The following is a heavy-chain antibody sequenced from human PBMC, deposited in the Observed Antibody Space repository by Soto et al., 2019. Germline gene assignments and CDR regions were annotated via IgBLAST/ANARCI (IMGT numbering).Heavy chain of an antibody. J-gene: IGHJ6*02. V-gene: IGHV1-3*01. CDR1: GYTLTSYA. CDR3: ARENQTRGLYFQYYGADV. Sequence: ASVKVSCKTSGYTLTSYAMHWVRQAPGQRLEWMGWINAGDGDTKYSQKFQGRVTITRDTFANTAYMEVSSLRSEDTAIYYCARENQTRGLYFQYYGADVWGQGTTVTVYS. D-gene: IGHD2-8*01. CDR2: INAGDGDT.